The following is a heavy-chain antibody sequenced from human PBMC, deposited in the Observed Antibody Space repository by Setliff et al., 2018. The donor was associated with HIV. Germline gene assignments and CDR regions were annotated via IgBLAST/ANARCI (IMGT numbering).Heavy chain of an antibody. CDR2: IYQTGTT. V-gene: IGHV4-38-2*01. D-gene: IGHD2-15*01. CDR1: GFSINSGYY. Sequence: SETLSLTCAVSGFSINSGYYWGWIRQPPGKGLEWIGSIYQTGTTYYNPFLKSRVTISVDTSQNQFSLRLSSVTAADTAVYYCARGSGRFCSGGRCSAFDYWGQGTLVTVS. J-gene: IGHJ4*02. CDR3: ARGSGRFCSGGRCSAFDY.